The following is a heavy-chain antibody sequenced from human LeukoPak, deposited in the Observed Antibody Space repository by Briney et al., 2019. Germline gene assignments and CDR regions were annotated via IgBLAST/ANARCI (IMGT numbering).Heavy chain of an antibody. Sequence: PGGSLRLSCAASGFTFSSYGIHWVRQAPGKGLEWVAFIRYDGSNKYYADSVKGRFTISRDNSKNTVFLQMSSLRADDTAVYYCAKDPTMSWLYYFEYWGQGSLVTVSS. D-gene: IGHD5-12*01. V-gene: IGHV3-30*02. J-gene: IGHJ4*02. CDR2: IRYDGSNK. CDR3: AKDPTMSWLYYFEY. CDR1: GFTFSSYG.